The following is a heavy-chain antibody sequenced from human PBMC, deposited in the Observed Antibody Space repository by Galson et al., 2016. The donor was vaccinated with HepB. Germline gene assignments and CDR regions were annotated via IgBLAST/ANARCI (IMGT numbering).Heavy chain of an antibody. CDR1: GFSFSSYG. D-gene: IGHD2-15*01. CDR3: AKDGYCSGGACYGLDH. V-gene: IGHV3-30*18. CDR2: ILFDGSDE. Sequence: SLRLSCAASGFSFSSYGMHWVRQAPGKGLEWVALILFDGSDEYFADSVRGRFTISRDNSKNTLYLQMSSLRDDDTAVYHCAKDGYCSGGACYGLDHWGRRTLATVSS. J-gene: IGHJ5*02.